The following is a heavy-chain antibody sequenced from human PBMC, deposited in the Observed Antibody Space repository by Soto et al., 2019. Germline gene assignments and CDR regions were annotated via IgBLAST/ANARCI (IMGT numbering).Heavy chain of an antibody. CDR1: GLSLSTSGVG. Sequence: QITLKESGPTLVKPTQTITVTCTFSGLSLSTSGVGVGWIRQPPGKALEWLALIYWDDDKRYSPSLKSRLTITKDTSKNQVVLTMTNMDPVDTATYYCAHSSSWLHPHDYWGQGTLVTVSS. J-gene: IGHJ4*02. CDR3: AHSSSWLHPHDY. D-gene: IGHD6-13*01. V-gene: IGHV2-5*02. CDR2: IYWDDDK.